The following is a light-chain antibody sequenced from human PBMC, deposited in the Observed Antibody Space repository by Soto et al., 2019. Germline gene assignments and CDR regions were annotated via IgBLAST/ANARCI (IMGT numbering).Light chain of an antibody. V-gene: IGKV4-1*01. CDR1: QSVLYSSNNKNY. J-gene: IGKJ4*01. CDR2: WAS. CDR3: QQYYSPPLT. Sequence: DIVMTQSPDSLAVSLGERATINCKSSQSVLYSSNNKNYLAWYQQKPGQPPKLLIYWASTRESGVPDRFSGSGSETAFTLTISSLQAEDVVVYYCQQYYSPPLTFGGGTKVEIK.